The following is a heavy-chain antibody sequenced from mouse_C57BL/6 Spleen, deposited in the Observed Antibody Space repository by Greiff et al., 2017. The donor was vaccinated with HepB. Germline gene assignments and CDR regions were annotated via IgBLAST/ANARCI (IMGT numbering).Heavy chain of an antibody. CDR1: GYTFTSYT. Sequence: QVQLQQSGAELARPGASVKMSCKASGYTFTSYTMHWVKQRPGQGLEWIGYINPSSGYTKYNQKFKDQATLTADKSSSTAYMQLSSLTSEDSAVYYCATPKGDYFDYWGQGTTLTVSS. CDR3: ATPKGDYFDY. CDR2: INPSSGYT. V-gene: IGHV1-4*01. J-gene: IGHJ2*01.